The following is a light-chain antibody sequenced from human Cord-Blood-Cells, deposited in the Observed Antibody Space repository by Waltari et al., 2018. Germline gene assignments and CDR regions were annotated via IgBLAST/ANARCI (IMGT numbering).Light chain of an antibody. J-gene: IGLJ3*02. Sequence: QSALTQPASVSGSPGQSITIPCTGTSSDVRGYNYVSWYQQHPGKAPKLMIYDVSNRPSGFSNRFAGSKSGNTASLTISGLQAEDEADYYCSSYTSSSTWVFGGGTKLTVL. CDR3: SSYTSSSTWV. CDR1: SSDVRGYNY. V-gene: IGLV2-14*01. CDR2: DVS.